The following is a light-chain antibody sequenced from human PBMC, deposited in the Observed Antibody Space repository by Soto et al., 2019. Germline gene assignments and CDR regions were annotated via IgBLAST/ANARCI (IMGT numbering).Light chain of an antibody. J-gene: IGKJ5*01. CDR3: QQRSNWPPPIT. CDR1: QSVSSY. CDR2: DAS. Sequence: EIVLEQSPAAPSLSPGGKAALSCRASQSVSSYLAWYQQKPGQAPRLLIYDASNRATGIPARFSGSGSGTDFTLTISSLEPEDFAVYYCQQRSNWPPPITFGQGTRLEIK. V-gene: IGKV3-11*01.